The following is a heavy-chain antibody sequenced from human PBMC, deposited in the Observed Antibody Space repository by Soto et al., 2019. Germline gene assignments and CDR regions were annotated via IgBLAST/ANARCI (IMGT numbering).Heavy chain of an antibody. V-gene: IGHV4-39*01. CDR2: IYYSGST. D-gene: IGHD1-26*01. CDR3: ARHSVAGATGSDAFDI. J-gene: IGHJ3*02. CDR1: GGSISSSSYY. Sequence: QLQLQESGPGLVKPSETLSLTCTVSGGSISSSSYYWGWIRQPPGKGLEWIGSIYYSGSTYYNPSLKSRVTISVDTSKNQFSLKLSSVTAADTAVYYCARHSVAGATGSDAFDIWGQGTMVTVSS.